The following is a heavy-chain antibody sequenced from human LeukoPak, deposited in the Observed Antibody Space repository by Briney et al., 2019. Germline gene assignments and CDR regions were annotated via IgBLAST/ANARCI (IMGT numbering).Heavy chain of an antibody. CDR3: ARRNYSSVWFDP. D-gene: IGHD1-7*01. V-gene: IGHV5-51*01. CDR1: GYSFTSYW. CDR2: ISPGDSDT. Sequence: GESLKISCKGSGYSFTSYWIGWVRQMPGKGLEWMGIISPGDSDTRYSPSFQGQVTISADKSISTAYLQWSSLTASDTGMYYCARRNYSSVWFDPWGQGTLVTVSS. J-gene: IGHJ5*02.